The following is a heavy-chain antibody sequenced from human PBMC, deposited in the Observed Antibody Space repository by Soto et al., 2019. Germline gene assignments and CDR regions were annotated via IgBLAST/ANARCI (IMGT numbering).Heavy chain of an antibody. CDR2: FSSSSSYI. V-gene: IGHV3-21*01. J-gene: IGHJ3*01. D-gene: IGHD1-26*01. Sequence: EVQLLESGGGLVTPWGSLRLSCAASGCTVSSYSMNWFRQAAGKGLEWVSSFSSSSSYIYYSDSVKGRFTISRNNAKNVLYPQMNSLIAEDTAVYYCARDREGVGAGLFWGQGTMVTVSS. CDR1: GCTVSSYS. CDR3: ARDREGVGAGLF.